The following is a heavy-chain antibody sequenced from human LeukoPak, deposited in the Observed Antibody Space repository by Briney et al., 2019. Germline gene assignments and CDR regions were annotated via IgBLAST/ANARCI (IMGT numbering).Heavy chain of an antibody. Sequence: ASVKLSCKASGYTVTSYGISWGRQAPGQGLEGRGWGSAYNGKTSNEKKFQGRGTMTRDKSTSTEYMEMRRLRSEDTAVYYCAREARYYYDSSGYYLPSSLDYWGQGTLVTVSS. V-gene: IGHV1-18*01. CDR3: AREARYYYDSSGYYLPSSLDY. D-gene: IGHD3-22*01. J-gene: IGHJ4*02. CDR2: GSAYNGKT. CDR1: GYTVTSYG.